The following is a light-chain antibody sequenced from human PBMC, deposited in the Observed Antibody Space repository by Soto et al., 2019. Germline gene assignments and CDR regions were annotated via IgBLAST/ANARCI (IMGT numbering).Light chain of an antibody. CDR2: EGS. CDR1: GSDVGSYNL. V-gene: IGLV2-23*01. CDR3: CSHAGSRIYV. Sequence: QSVLTQPASVSGADGQSITISCTGTGSDVGSYNLVSWYQQYPGKARKLMIYEGSKRPSGVSNRFSGSKSGNTASLTISGLQGDDEADYYSCSHAGSRIYVFGTGTK. J-gene: IGLJ1*01.